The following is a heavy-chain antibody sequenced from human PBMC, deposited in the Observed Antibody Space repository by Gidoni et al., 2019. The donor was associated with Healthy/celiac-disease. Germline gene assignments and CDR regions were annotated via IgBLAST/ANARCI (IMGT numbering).Heavy chain of an antibody. CDR1: GFTFSSYA. Sequence: EVQPLESGGGLVQPGGSLRLSCPAPGFTFSSYAMSWVRQAQGKGLEWVSAISGSGGSTYYADSVKGRFTISRDNSKNTLYLQMNSLRAEDTAVYYCAKGAMIVVGPFDYWGQGTLVTVSS. D-gene: IGHD3-22*01. V-gene: IGHV3-23*01. CDR3: AKGAMIVVGPFDY. CDR2: ISGSGGST. J-gene: IGHJ4*02.